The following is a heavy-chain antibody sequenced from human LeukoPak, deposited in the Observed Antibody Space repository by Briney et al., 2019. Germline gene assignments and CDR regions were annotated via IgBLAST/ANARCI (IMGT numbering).Heavy chain of an antibody. CDR3: ARDPPGPAYYYDQIEDAFDI. CDR1: GYSISSGYY. CDR2: IYHSGGT. Sequence: KPSETLSLTCTVSGYSISSGYYWGWIRQPPGKGLEWIGSIYHSGGTYYNPSLKSRVTISVDTSKNQFSLKLSSVTAADTAVYYCARDPPGPAYYYDQIEDAFDIWGQGTMVTVSS. D-gene: IGHD3-22*01. V-gene: IGHV4-38-2*02. J-gene: IGHJ3*02.